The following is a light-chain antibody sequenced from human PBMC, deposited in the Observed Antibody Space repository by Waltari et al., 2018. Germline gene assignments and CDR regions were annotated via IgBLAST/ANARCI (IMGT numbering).Light chain of an antibody. J-gene: IGLJ2*01. V-gene: IGLV1-47*01. CDR3: ATWDDSLSGPV. Sequence: QSLLTQPPSASGTPGQRVTISCSGSSSNIGSNYVYWYQQFPGTAPKLLIYTDNERPSGVPDRVSGSKSGTSASLAISGLRSEDEADYYCATWDDSLSGPVFGGGTKVTVL. CDR1: SSNIGSNY. CDR2: TDN.